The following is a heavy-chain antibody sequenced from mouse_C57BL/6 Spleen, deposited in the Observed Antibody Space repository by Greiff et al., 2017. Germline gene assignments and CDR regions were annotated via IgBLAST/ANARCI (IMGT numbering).Heavy chain of an antibody. Sequence: DAGGGLVQPKGSLKLSCAASGFSFNTYAMNWVRQAPGKGLEWVARIRSKSNNYATYYADSVKDRFTISRDDSESMLYLQMNNLKTEDTAMYYCVRLYDGYYGAMDYWGQGTSVTGSS. CDR3: VRLYDGYYGAMDY. CDR2: IRSKSNNYAT. V-gene: IGHV10-1*01. CDR1: GFSFNTYA. J-gene: IGHJ4*01. D-gene: IGHD2-3*01.